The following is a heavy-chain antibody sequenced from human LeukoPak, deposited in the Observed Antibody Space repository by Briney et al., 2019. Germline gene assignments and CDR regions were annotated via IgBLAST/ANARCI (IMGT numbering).Heavy chain of an antibody. CDR2: IYSGGST. CDR3: AKTSIAAPIDP. J-gene: IGHJ5*02. Sequence: AGGSLRLSCAASGFTVSSNYMSWVRQAPGKGLEWVSVIYSGGSTYYADSVKGRFTISRDNSKNTLYLQMNSLRAEDTAVYYCAKTSIAAPIDPWGQGTLVTVSS. D-gene: IGHD6-6*01. CDR1: GFTVSSNY. V-gene: IGHV3-53*05.